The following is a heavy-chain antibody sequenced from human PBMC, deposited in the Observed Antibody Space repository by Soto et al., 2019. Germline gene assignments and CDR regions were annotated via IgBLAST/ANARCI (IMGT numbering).Heavy chain of an antibody. D-gene: IGHD3-22*01. J-gene: IGHJ4*02. CDR3: AKDKEFVCIVRGYYTPLEN. CDR2: ISGSGSRT. V-gene: IGHV3-23*01. Sequence: PGGSLRLSCAASGFPFTKYAMSWVRQAPGKGLEWVSAISGSGSRTYYADSVKGRFTTSRDNSKNTVYLQMNSLRAEDTAVYYCAKDKEFVCIVRGYYTPLENWGQGTLVTVSS. CDR1: GFPFTKYA.